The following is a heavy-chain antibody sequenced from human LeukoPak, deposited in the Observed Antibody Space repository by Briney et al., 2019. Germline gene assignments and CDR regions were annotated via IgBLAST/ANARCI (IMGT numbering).Heavy chain of an antibody. V-gene: IGHV4-59*01. CDR2: IYYSGST. CDR1: GGSISSYY. D-gene: IGHD4-17*01. J-gene: IGHJ3*02. CDR3: ARSPRYGDGAFDI. Sequence: PSENLSLTCTVSGGSISSYYWSWIRQPPGKGLEWIGYIYYSGSTNYNPSLKSRVTISVDTSKNQFSLKLSSVTAADTAVYYCARSPRYGDGAFDIWGQGTMVTVSS.